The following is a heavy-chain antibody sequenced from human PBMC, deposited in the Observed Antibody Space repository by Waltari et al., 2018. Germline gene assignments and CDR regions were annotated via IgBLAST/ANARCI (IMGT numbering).Heavy chain of an antibody. CDR3: TRDHDYGDYDHGLDYYYGMDV. Sequence: SGGGLVQPGRSLRLSCTASGFTFGDYAMSWFRQAPGKGLEWVGFIRSKAYGGTTEYAASVKGRFTISRDDSKSIAYLQMNSLKTEDTAVYYCTRDHDYGDYDHGLDYYYGMDVWGQGTTVTVSS. CDR1: GFTFGDYA. V-gene: IGHV3-49*03. J-gene: IGHJ6*02. D-gene: IGHD4-17*01. CDR2: IRSKAYGGTT.